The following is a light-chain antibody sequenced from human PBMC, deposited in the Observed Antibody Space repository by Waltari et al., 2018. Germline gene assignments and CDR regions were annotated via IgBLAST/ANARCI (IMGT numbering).Light chain of an antibody. CDR1: QSVSKN. V-gene: IGKV3-15*01. CDR2: GVS. Sequence: EIVMTQSPDTLSVSPGETATLSCRARQSVSKNLAWYQQIGGQSPRLLLYGVSTRAVGVPERFSGSGSGTDFTLTITDLQSEDFAIYYCQHYYGWSRTFGQGTKV. CDR3: QHYYGWSRT. J-gene: IGKJ1*01.